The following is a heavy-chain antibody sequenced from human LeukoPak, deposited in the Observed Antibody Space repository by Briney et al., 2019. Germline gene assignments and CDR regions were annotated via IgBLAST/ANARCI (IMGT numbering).Heavy chain of an antibody. V-gene: IGHV3-23*01. D-gene: IGHD3-22*01. Sequence: GGSLRLSCAASGFTFSSYAMSWVRQPPGKGLEWVSAISVSGGSTYYADSVKGRFTISRDNSKNTLYLQMNSLRAEDTAVYYCAKVGHYYDSSGYHFWGQGTLVTVSS. J-gene: IGHJ4*02. CDR3: AKVGHYYDSSGYHF. CDR2: ISVSGGST. CDR1: GFTFSSYA.